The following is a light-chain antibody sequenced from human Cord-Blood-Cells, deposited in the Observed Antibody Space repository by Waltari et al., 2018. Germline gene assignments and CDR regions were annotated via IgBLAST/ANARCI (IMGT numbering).Light chain of an antibody. J-gene: IGKJ3*01. V-gene: IGKV3-15*01. CDR1: PSVSTN. CDR3: QQYNNWPPFT. Sequence: EIVMTQSPATLSVSTGERATLSCRASPSVSTNLAWYQQKPGQAPRLLIYGASTRATGIPARFSGSGSGTEFTLTISSLQSEDFAVYYCQQYNNWPPFTFGPGTKVDIK. CDR2: GAS.